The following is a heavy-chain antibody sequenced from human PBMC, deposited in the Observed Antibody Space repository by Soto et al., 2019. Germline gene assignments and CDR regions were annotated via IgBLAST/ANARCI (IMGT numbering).Heavy chain of an antibody. D-gene: IGHD3-9*01. CDR3: ARLEGLATISYYFDF. J-gene: IGHJ4*02. V-gene: IGHV4-39*01. CDR2: VYYRGNA. CDR1: DDSINSDKYY. Sequence: PSETLSLTCSVSDDSINSDKYYWGWIRQPPGKVLEWIGSVYYRGNAYYNPSLQTRVTISLDKSKSQFSLKLNSVTAADSAVYFCARLEGLATISYYFDFWGPGALVTVSS.